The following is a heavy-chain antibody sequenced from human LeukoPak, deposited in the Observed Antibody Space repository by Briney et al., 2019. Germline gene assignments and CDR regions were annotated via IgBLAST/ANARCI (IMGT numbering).Heavy chain of an antibody. J-gene: IGHJ4*02. Sequence: GGSLRLSCAASGFTFSSYAMIWVRQAPGKGLEWVSTISSSGDSTYYADSVEGRFTISRDNSKNTLYLQMNSLRGEDTAVYFCAKGYSGSYSAFDYWGQGTLVTVSS. CDR3: AKGYSGSYSAFDY. V-gene: IGHV3-23*01. CDR1: GFTFSSYA. CDR2: ISSSGDST. D-gene: IGHD1-26*01.